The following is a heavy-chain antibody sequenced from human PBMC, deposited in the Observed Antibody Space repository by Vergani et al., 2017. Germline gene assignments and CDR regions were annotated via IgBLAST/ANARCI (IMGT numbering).Heavy chain of an antibody. D-gene: IGHD3-9*01. J-gene: IGHJ3*02. CDR2: IYYSGST. Sequence: QVQLQESGPGLVKPSETLSLTCTVSVGSISSYYWSWILPPPGKGLEWIGYIYYSGSTNYNPSLKSRVTISVDTSKNQFSLKLSSVTAADTAVYYCAREEILTGYYINAFDIWGQGTMVTVSS. CDR3: AREEILTGYYINAFDI. CDR1: VGSISSYY. V-gene: IGHV4-59*01.